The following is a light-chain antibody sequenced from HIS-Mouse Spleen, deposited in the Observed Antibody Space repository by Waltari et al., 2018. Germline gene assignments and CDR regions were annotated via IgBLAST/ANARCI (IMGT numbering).Light chain of an antibody. CDR1: QGISSY. V-gene: IGKV1-8*01. J-gene: IGKJ3*01. CDR2: AAS. CDR3: QQYYSYRFT. Sequence: AIRMTQSPSSFSASTGDRVTITCRASQGISSYLAWYQQKPGKAPKLLIYAASTLQSGVPSRFSGSGSGTDFTPTISCLQSEDFATYYCQQYYSYRFTFGPGTKVDIK.